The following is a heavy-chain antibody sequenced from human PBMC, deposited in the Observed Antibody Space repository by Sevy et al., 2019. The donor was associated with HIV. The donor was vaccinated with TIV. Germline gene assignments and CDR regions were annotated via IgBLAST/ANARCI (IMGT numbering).Heavy chain of an antibody. CDR3: ARENIAVAGIGYYFDH. Sequence: RGSLRLSCVASGFTFSTYGMHWVRQAPGKGLEWVAVIWYDGSNKEYVDSVKGRFTISRDNSKDTLYLQMNSLRAEDTAVYYCARENIAVAGIGYYFDHWGQGTLVTVSS. J-gene: IGHJ4*02. D-gene: IGHD6-19*01. CDR2: IWYDGSNK. CDR1: GFTFSTYG. V-gene: IGHV3-33*01.